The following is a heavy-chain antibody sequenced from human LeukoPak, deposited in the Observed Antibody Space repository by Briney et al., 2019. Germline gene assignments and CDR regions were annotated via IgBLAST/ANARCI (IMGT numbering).Heavy chain of an antibody. D-gene: IGHD3-10*01. CDR1: GGSFSGYY. CDR2: INHSGST. Sequence: SETLSLTCAVYGGSFSGYYWSWIRQPPGKGLEWIGEINHSGSTNYNPSLKSRVTISVDTSKNQFSLKLSSVTAADTAVYYCARRTKVRGVIRGDAFDIWGQGTMVTVSS. J-gene: IGHJ3*02. V-gene: IGHV4-34*01. CDR3: ARRTKVRGVIRGDAFDI.